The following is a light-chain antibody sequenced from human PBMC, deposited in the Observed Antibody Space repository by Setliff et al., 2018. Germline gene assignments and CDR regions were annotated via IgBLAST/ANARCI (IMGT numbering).Light chain of an antibody. V-gene: IGLV2-14*03. CDR3: SSYTTSGTYV. CDR2: DVT. Sequence: SVLTQPASVSESPGQWITISCSGTSSDVGGYNYVSWYQQHPGKAPKLMIYDVTNRPSGISNRFSGSKSGNTASLTISGLQAEDDADYYCSSYTTSGTYVFGTGTKGTVL. CDR1: SSDVGGYNY. J-gene: IGLJ1*01.